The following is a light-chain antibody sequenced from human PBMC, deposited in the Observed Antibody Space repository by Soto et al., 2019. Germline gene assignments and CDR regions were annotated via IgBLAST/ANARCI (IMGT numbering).Light chain of an antibody. CDR2: NTN. CDR1: TSNIGTNI. J-gene: IGLJ3*02. V-gene: IGLV1-44*01. Sequence: QSVLIQPPSASGTPGQRVSISCSGSTSNIGTNIVNWYQQFPGAAPRLLIHNTNQRPSGVPDRFSGSKSGTSASLAITGLQSDDEADYYCASADDSLNGWVFGGGTQLTVL. CDR3: ASADDSLNGWV.